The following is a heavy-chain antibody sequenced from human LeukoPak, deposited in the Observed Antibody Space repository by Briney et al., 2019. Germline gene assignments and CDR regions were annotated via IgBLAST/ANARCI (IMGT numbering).Heavy chain of an antibody. CDR2: IYLYGTT. D-gene: IGHD2-2*01. V-gene: IGHV4-4*02. Sequence: PSETLSLTCSVSIGSISSSKWWSWVRQSPVKGLEWIGEIYLYGTTNYNPSFTSRVTMSVDRSGNQFSLKLSSVTAADTAVYYCARDRAPYQLPDAFDIWGQGTMVTVSS. CDR1: IGSISSSKW. J-gene: IGHJ3*02. CDR3: ARDRAPYQLPDAFDI.